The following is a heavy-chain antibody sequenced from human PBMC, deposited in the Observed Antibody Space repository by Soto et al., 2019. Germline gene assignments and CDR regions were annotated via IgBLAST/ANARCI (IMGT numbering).Heavy chain of an antibody. J-gene: IGHJ4*02. D-gene: IGHD6-6*01. CDR1: GYTFTSYY. CDR2: INPSGGTT. CDR3: AIAKYTCSSLDY. V-gene: IGHV1-46*01. Sequence: QVQLVQSGAEVRKPGASVKVSCEASGYTFTSYYMNWVRQAPGQGLEWMGIINPSGGTTSYEQKFEGRVTMTSDTSTSTVYMELSSLKSEDTAVYSCAIAKYTCSSLDYWGQGTLVTVSS.